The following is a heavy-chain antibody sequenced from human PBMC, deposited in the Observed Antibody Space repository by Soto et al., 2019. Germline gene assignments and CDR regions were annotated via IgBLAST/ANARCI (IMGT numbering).Heavy chain of an antibody. Sequence: PGGSLRLSCAASGFTFSSCAMGWVRQAPGKGLEWVSDIIDSGGSTYYADSVKGRFTISRDNSENTAYLQMNSLQTEDTAVYYCVCREDYGAHMWFAPWGQGTLVTVSS. CDR1: GFTFSSCA. CDR2: IIDSGGST. V-gene: IGHV3-23*01. J-gene: IGHJ5*02. D-gene: IGHD4-17*01. CDR3: VCREDYGAHMWFAP.